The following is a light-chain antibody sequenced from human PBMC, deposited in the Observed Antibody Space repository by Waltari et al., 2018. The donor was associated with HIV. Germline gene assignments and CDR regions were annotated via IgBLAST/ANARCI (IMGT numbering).Light chain of an antibody. Sequence: QSVLTQPPSASGTPGQRVTISCSGSSSNIGSNTVNWYQQLPGTAPKLLIYSNNRRPSGVPDRFSGSKSGTSASLAISGLQSEDEADYYCAAWDASLSVVFGGGTKLTVL. CDR1: SSNIGSNT. V-gene: IGLV1-44*01. CDR2: SNN. CDR3: AAWDASLSVV. J-gene: IGLJ2*01.